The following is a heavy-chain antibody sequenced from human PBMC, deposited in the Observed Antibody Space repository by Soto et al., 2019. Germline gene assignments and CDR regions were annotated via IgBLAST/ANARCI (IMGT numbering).Heavy chain of an antibody. D-gene: IGHD3-16*01. Sequence: QVQLQQWGAGLLKPSETLSLTCAVYGGSLSGYYWSWVRQSPGKGLEWIGEINDSGSTNFNPSLESRVTISRDTSKYQFSLQLTSLTAADTAVYYCARGMGLGLGEQTALGYWGQGPLVTVSS. CDR1: GGSLSGYY. V-gene: IGHV4-34*01. CDR2: INDSGST. J-gene: IGHJ4*02. CDR3: ARGMGLGLGEQTALGY.